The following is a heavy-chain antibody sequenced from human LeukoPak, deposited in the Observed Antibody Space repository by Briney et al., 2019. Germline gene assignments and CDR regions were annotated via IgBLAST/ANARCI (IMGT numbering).Heavy chain of an antibody. CDR1: GYTFTGYY. CDR2: INPNSGGT. Sequence: GASVTVSCKASGYTFTGYYMHWVRQAPGQGLEWTGWINPNSGGTNYAQRFQGRVNMTRDTSISTAYMELSRLRSDDTAVYYCARESGNYHFPNDYWGQGTLVTVSS. CDR3: ARESGNYHFPNDY. D-gene: IGHD4-11*01. J-gene: IGHJ4*02. V-gene: IGHV1-2*02.